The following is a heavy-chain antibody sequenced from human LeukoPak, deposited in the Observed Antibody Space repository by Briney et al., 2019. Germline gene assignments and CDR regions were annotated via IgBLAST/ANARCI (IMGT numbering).Heavy chain of an antibody. V-gene: IGHV1-3*01. Sequence: WASVKVSCKASGYTFTSYAIHWVRQAPGQRLEWMGWINAGNGNTKYSQKFQGRVTITGDTSASTAYMELSSLRSEDTAVYYCARDPWDLGYCSGGSCYPGNNWFDPWGQGTLVTVSS. CDR1: GYTFTSYA. CDR3: ARDPWDLGYCSGGSCYPGNNWFDP. CDR2: INAGNGNT. J-gene: IGHJ5*02. D-gene: IGHD2-15*01.